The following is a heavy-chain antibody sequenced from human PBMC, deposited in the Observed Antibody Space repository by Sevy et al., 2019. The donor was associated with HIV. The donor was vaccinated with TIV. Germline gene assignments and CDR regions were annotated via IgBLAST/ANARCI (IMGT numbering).Heavy chain of an antibody. CDR2: ISGSGGST. CDR1: GFTFSSYA. Sequence: GESLKISCAASGFTFSSYAMSWVRQAPGKGLEWVSAISGSGGSTYYADSVKGRFTISRDNSKNTLYLQMNSLRAEDTAVYYCAKDFCSSTSCYRGRNYYGMDVWGQGTTVTVSS. J-gene: IGHJ6*02. CDR3: AKDFCSSTSCYRGRNYYGMDV. V-gene: IGHV3-23*01. D-gene: IGHD2-2*01.